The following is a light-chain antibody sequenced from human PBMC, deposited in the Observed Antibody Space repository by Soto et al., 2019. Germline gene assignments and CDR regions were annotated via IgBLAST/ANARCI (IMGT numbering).Light chain of an antibody. V-gene: IGKV3-20*01. CDR1: PSVSRSY. CDR2: GAS. CDR3: QQYDSSPKT. Sequence: EIVLQKSHGTLSLSPGVCSTLSGRDSPSVSRSYLAWYQQKPGQANRLLIYGASSRATGIPDRFSGSGSGTDFTLTISRLEPEEFAVYYCQQYDSSPKTFGNGNKVDNK. J-gene: IGKJ1*01.